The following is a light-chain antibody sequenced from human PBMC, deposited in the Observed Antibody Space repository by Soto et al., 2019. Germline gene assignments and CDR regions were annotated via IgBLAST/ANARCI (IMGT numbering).Light chain of an antibody. CDR1: QGISSY. V-gene: IGKV1-8*01. Sequence: AIRMTQSPSSLSASTGDRVTITCRASQGISSYLAWYQQKPGKAPKLLIYDASNLERGVPSRFSGSGSGTDFSLTVDSLQPEDTATYYCQQYDHPPYTFGQGTKLEIK. J-gene: IGKJ2*01. CDR2: DAS. CDR3: QQYDHPPYT.